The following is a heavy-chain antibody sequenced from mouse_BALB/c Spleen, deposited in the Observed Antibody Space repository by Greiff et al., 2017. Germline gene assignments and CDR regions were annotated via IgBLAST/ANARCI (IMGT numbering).Heavy chain of an antibody. Sequence: EVQVVESGAELVKPGASVKLSCTASGFNIKDTYMHWVKQRPEQGLEWIGRIDPANGNTKYDPKFQGKATITADTSSNTAYLQLSSLTSEDTAVYYCAREDYGGFAYWGQGTLVTVSA. J-gene: IGHJ3*01. V-gene: IGHV14-3*02. CDR3: AREDYGGFAY. CDR1: GFNIKDTY. CDR2: IDPANGNT. D-gene: IGHD1-1*01.